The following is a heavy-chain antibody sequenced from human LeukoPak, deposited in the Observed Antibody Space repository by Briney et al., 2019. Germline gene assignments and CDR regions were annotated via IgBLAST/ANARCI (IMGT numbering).Heavy chain of an antibody. CDR1: GGSISSGDYY. CDR3: ASTYYYDSSGYYYTGIDY. CDR2: IYYSGST. V-gene: IGHV4-61*08. Sequence: SETLSLTCTVSGGSISSGDYYWSWIRQPPGKGLVWIGYIYYSGSTNYNPSLKSRVTISVDTSKNQFSLKLSSVTAADTAVYYCASTYYYDSSGYYYTGIDYWGQGTLVTVSS. D-gene: IGHD3-22*01. J-gene: IGHJ4*02.